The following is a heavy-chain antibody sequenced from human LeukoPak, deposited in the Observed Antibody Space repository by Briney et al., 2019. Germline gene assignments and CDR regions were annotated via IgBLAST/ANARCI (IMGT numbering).Heavy chain of an antibody. CDR2: MNPNSGNT. J-gene: IGHJ6*02. D-gene: IGHD5-18*01. Sequence: GASVKVSCKASGYTFTSFGLTWVRQATGQGLEWMGWMNPNSGNTGYAQKFQGRVTMTRNTSISTAYMELSSLRSEDTAVYYCARGTIQLWLPENYYYYYGMDVWGQGTTVTVSS. CDR1: GYTFTSFG. CDR3: ARGTIQLWLPENYYYYYGMDV. V-gene: IGHV1-8*02.